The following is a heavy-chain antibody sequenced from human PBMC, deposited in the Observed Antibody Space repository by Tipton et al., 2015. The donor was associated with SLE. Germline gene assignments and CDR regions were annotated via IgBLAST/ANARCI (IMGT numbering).Heavy chain of an antibody. CDR3: TTDHFYCGGDCYPFGY. D-gene: IGHD2-21*01. J-gene: IGHJ4*02. V-gene: IGHV3-7*01. Sequence: SLRLSCAASGFTFSSYWMSWVRQAPGKGLEWVANIKQDGSEKYYVDSVKGRSTISRDNAKNSLYLQMNSLRAEDTAVYYCTTDHFYCGGDCYPFGYWGQGTLVTVSS. CDR1: GFTFSSYW. CDR2: IKQDGSEK.